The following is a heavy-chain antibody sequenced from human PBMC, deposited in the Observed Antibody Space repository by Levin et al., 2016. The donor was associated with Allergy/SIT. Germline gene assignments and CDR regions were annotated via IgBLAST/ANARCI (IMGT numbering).Heavy chain of an antibody. CDR1: GFTFTSSA. Sequence: SVKVSCKASGFTFTSSAVQWVRQARGQRLEWIGWIVVGSGNTNYAQKFQERVTITRDMSTSTAYMELSSLRSEDTAVYYCAAEEYQLLWGGMDYYYGMDVWGQGTTVTVSS. CDR3: AAEEYQLLWGGMDYYYGMDV. D-gene: IGHD2-2*01. V-gene: IGHV1-58*01. CDR2: IVVGSGNT. J-gene: IGHJ6*02.